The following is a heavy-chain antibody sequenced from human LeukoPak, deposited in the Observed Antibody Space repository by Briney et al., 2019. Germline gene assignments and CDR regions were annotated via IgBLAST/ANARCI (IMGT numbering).Heavy chain of an antibody. Sequence: PGGSLRLSCAASGFTFSSYEMNWVRQAPGKGLEWVSSISYNGGSTYHADSVKGRITISRDNSKNTLYLQMKSLRAEDTAVYYCAKDFPLDHWGQGTLVTVSS. CDR3: AKDFPLDH. V-gene: IGHV3-23*01. J-gene: IGHJ4*02. CDR1: GFTFSSYE. CDR2: ISYNGGST.